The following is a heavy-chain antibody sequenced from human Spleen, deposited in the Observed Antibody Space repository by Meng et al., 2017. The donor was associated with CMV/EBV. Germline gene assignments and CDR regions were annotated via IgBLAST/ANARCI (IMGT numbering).Heavy chain of an antibody. CDR2: IRSDGSNT. D-gene: IGHD5-12*01. CDR3: ANRYSGYEDVWYFDY. V-gene: IGHV3-30*02. J-gene: IGHJ4*02. Sequence: LSLTCVMSGFTLSSYGMHWVRQAPGKGLEWVAFIRSDGSNTYYADSVKGRFTISRDNSKNTLYLQMTSLRAEDTAVYYCANRYSGYEDVWYFDYWGQGMLVTVSS. CDR1: GFTLSSYG.